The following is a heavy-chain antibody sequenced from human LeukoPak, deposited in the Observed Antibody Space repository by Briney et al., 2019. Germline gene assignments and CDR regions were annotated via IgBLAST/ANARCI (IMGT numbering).Heavy chain of an antibody. CDR1: GGSISSGDYY. Sequence: SETLSLTCTVSGGSISSGDYYWSWIRQPPGKGLEWIGYIYYSGTTYYNPSLKSRVTISVDTSKNQFSLKLSSVTAADTAVYYCARRDRNWFDPWGQGTLVTVSS. CDR2: IYYSGTT. CDR3: ARRDRNWFDP. J-gene: IGHJ5*02. V-gene: IGHV4-30-4*01.